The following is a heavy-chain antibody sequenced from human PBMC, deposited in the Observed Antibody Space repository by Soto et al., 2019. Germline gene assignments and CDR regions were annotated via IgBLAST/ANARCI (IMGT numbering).Heavy chain of an antibody. Sequence: GGSLRLSCAASGFTFSDYYMSWIRQAPGKGLEWVSYISSSGSTIYYADSVKGRFTTSRDNAKNSLYLQMNSLRAEDTAVYYCARLTPSDAFDIWGQGTMVTVSS. CDR1: GFTFSDYY. V-gene: IGHV3-11*01. CDR3: ARLTPSDAFDI. D-gene: IGHD3-9*01. CDR2: ISSSGSTI. J-gene: IGHJ3*02.